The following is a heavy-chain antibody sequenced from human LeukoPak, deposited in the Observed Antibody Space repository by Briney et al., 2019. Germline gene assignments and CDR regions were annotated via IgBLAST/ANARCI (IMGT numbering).Heavy chain of an antibody. CDR2: FDPEDGET. V-gene: IGHV1-24*01. CDR1: GYTLTELS. J-gene: IGHJ4*02. D-gene: IGHD3-22*01. Sequence: EASVKVSCTVSGYTLTELSMHWVRQAPGKGLEWMGGFDPEDGETIYAQKFQGRVTMTEDTSTDTAYMELSSLRSEDTAVYYCATGYYDSSGYYAHWGQGTLVTVSS. CDR3: ATGYYDSSGYYAH.